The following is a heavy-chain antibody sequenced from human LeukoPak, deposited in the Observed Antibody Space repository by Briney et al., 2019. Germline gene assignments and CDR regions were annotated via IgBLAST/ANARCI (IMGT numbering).Heavy chain of an antibody. D-gene: IGHD5-24*01. CDR3: ARTAGDGYNNYFDY. CDR2: IYTSGIT. CDR1: GGSFSSGSYY. J-gene: IGHJ4*02. Sequence: KSSQTLSLTCTVSGGSFSSGSYYWSWIRQPAGKGLGWIGRIYTSGITNYNPSLKSRVTISVDTSKNQFSLKLSSVTATDTAVYYCARTAGDGYNNYFDYWGQGTLVTVSS. V-gene: IGHV4-61*02.